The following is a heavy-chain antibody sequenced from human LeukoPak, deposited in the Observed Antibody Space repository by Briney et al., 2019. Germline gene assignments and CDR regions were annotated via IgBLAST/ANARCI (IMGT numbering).Heavy chain of an antibody. V-gene: IGHV1-46*01. Sequence: ASVKVSCKASGYTFTSYYMHWVRQAPGQGLERMGIINPSGGSTSYAQKFQGRVTMTRDTSTSTVYMELSSLRSEDTAVYYCARSDSSGYSFDYWGQGTLVTVSS. CDR3: ARSDSSGYSFDY. CDR2: INPSGGST. D-gene: IGHD3-22*01. CDR1: GYTFTSYY. J-gene: IGHJ4*02.